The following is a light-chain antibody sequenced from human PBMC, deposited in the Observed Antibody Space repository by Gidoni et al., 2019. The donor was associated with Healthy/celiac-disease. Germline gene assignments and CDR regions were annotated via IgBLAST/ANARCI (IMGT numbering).Light chain of an antibody. CDR1: QSISSW. V-gene: IGKV1-5*03. CDR2: KAS. Sequence: DIQMNQSPSTLSASVGDRVTITCRASQSISSWLAWYQQKPGKAPKLLIYKASSLESGVPSRFSGSASGTEFTLTISSLQPDDFATYYCQQYNSYPRTFXQXTKVEIK. J-gene: IGKJ1*01. CDR3: QQYNSYPRT.